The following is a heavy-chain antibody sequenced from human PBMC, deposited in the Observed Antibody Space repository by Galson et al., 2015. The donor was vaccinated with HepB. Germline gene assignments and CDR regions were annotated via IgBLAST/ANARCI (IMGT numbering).Heavy chain of an antibody. Sequence: SLRLSCAASGFTFSSYWMSWVRQAPGKGLEWVANIKQDGSEKYYVDSVKGRFTISRDNAKNSLYLQMNSLRAEDTAVYYCARHISYCSGGSCYSGNYYYYYMDVWGKGTTVTVSS. CDR3: ARHISYCSGGSCYSGNYYYYYMDV. V-gene: IGHV3-7*01. D-gene: IGHD2-15*01. CDR1: GFTFSSYW. CDR2: IKQDGSEK. J-gene: IGHJ6*03.